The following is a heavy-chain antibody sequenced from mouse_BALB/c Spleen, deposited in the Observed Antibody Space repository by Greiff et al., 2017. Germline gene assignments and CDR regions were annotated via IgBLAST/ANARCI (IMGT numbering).Heavy chain of an antibody. CDR2: ISYSGST. CDR1: GYSITSDYA. Sequence: EVQLQESGPGLVKPSQSLSLTCTVTGYSITSDYAWNWIRQFPGNKLEWMGYISYSGSTSYNPSLKSRISITRDTSKNQFFLQLNSVTTEDTATYYCARGVYYGNYGAMDYWGQGTSVTVSS. D-gene: IGHD2-1*01. V-gene: IGHV3-2*02. CDR3: ARGVYYGNYGAMDY. J-gene: IGHJ4*01.